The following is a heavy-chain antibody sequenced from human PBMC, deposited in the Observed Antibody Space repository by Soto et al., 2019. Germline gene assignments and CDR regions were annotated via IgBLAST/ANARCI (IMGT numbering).Heavy chain of an antibody. CDR1: GFTFSSYS. CDR3: ARDHGLSSYAFDI. J-gene: IGHJ3*02. V-gene: IGHV3-21*01. D-gene: IGHD2-15*01. Sequence: EVQLVESGGGLVKPGGSLRLACAASGFTFSSYSMNWVRQAPGKGLEWVSSISSSSSYIYYADSVKGRFTISRDNAKNSLYLQMNSLRAEDTAVYYCARDHGLSSYAFDIYGQGTMVTVSS. CDR2: ISSSSSYI.